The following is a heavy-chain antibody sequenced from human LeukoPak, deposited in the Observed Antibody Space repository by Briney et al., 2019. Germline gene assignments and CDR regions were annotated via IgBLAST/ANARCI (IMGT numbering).Heavy chain of an antibody. Sequence: GGTLRLSCAASGFTFSSYGMSWVRQAPGKGLEWVSAISGSGGSTYYADSVKGRFAISRGNSKNTLYLQMNSLRAEDTAVYYCAKVGYDILTGYYPADYWGQGTLVTVSS. CDR1: GFTFSSYG. CDR3: AKVGYDILTGYYPADY. J-gene: IGHJ4*02. V-gene: IGHV3-23*01. D-gene: IGHD3-9*01. CDR2: ISGSGGST.